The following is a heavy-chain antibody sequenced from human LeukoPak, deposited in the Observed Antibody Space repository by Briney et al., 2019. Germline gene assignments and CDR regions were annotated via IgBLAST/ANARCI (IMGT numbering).Heavy chain of an antibody. J-gene: IGHJ4*02. Sequence: GSLRLSCAASGFTFSSYSMNWVRQAPGKGLEWVSYISSSSSTIYYADSVKGRFTISRDNAKNSLYLQMNSLRAEDTAVYYCARNANYYDSSGDFDYWGQGTLVTVSS. V-gene: IGHV3-48*01. CDR1: GFTFSSYS. CDR3: ARNANYYDSSGDFDY. D-gene: IGHD3-22*01. CDR2: ISSSSSTI.